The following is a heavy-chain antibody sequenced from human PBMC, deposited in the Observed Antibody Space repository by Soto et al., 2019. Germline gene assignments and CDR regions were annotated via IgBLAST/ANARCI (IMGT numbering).Heavy chain of an antibody. CDR1: GLTFSSYA. D-gene: IGHD3-22*01. CDR2: ISGSGGST. Sequence: GXLGLSCAASGLTFSSYAMIWVRQAPGKGLEWVSAISGSGGSTYYADSVKGRFSISRDNSKNTLYLQMNSLRAEDTAVYYCAKAAGSGYYHYGYWGQGTLVTVSS. CDR3: AKAAGSGYYHYGY. V-gene: IGHV3-23*01. J-gene: IGHJ4*02.